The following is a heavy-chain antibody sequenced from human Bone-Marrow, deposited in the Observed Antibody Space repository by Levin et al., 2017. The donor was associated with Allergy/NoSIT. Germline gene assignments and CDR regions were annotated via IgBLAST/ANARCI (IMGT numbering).Heavy chain of an antibody. D-gene: IGHD4/OR15-4a*01. CDR1: GFAFTNYW. V-gene: IGHV3-74*01. CDR3: AKDLHYGASDS. J-gene: IGHJ4*02. CDR2: ISKDGSLA. Sequence: HSGGSLRLSCSASGFAFTNYWMHWFRQVPGEGLAWVAQISKDGSLAHYGDSVRGRFIISRDNAKTTVYLQMNSLRVEDTAVYYCAKDLHYGASDSWGQGTLVTVS.